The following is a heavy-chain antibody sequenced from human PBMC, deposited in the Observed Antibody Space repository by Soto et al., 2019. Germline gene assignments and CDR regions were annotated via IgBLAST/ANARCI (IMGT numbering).Heavy chain of an antibody. D-gene: IGHD3-10*01. CDR3: ARDYLGDYYGSGSYVWFDP. V-gene: IGHV3-21*01. CDR1: GFTFSSYS. CDR2: ISSSSSYI. J-gene: IGHJ5*02. Sequence: GGFLRLSCAASGFTFSSYSMNWVRQAPGKGLEWVSSISSSSSYIYYADSVKGRFTISRDNAKNSLYLQMNSLRAEDTAVYYCARDYLGDYYGSGSYVWFDPWGQGTLVTVSS.